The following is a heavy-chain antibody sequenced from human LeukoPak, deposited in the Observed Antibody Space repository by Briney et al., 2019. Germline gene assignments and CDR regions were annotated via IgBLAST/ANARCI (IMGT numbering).Heavy chain of an antibody. V-gene: IGHV4-34*01. CDR2: INHSGST. CDR3: ARVLVWSYFDY. J-gene: IGHJ4*02. CDR1: GGSFSGYY. Sequence: SETLSLTCAVYGGSFSGYYWSWIRQPPGKGLEWIGEINHSGSTNYNPSLKSRVTISVDTSKNQFSLKLSSVTAADTAVYYCARVLVWSYFDYWGQGTLVTVSS. D-gene: IGHD3-16*01.